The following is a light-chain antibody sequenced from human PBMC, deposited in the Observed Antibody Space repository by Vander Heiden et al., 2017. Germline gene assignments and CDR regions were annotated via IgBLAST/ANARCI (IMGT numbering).Light chain of an antibody. J-gene: IGKJ1*01. CDR1: QSISSW. CDR3: QQDNSSPWT. V-gene: IGKV1-5*01. Sequence: IQMTQSPSTLSASVGDRVTITCRASQSISSWLAWYQQKPGKAPKLLIYDASSLESGVPSRFSGSGSGTEFTLTISSLQPDDFATYYCQQDNSSPWTFGQGTKVEIK. CDR2: DAS.